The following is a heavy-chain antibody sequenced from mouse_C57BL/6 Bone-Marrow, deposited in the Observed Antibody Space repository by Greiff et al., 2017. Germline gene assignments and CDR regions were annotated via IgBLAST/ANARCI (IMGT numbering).Heavy chain of an antibody. Sequence: EVQGVESGGDLVKPGGSLKLSCAASGFTFSSYGMSWVRQTPDKRLEWVATISSGGSYTYYPDSVKGRFTISRDNAKNTLYLQMSSLKSEDTAMYYCARHSNSWFAYWGQGTRVTVSA. CDR3: ARHSNSWFAY. D-gene: IGHD2-5*01. J-gene: IGHJ3*01. CDR1: GFTFSSYG. CDR2: ISSGGSYT. V-gene: IGHV5-6*01.